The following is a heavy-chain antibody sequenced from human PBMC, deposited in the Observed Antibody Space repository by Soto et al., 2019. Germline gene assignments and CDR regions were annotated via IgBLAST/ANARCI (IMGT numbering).Heavy chain of an antibody. D-gene: IGHD5-12*01. CDR3: ARLDGTHGYSGYDGSDY. J-gene: IGHJ4*02. CDR2: IFYSGGT. Sequence: SETLSLTCTVSGGSSSSSSNYWGWIRQPPGKGLEWIGSIFYSGGTYNNPSLKSRVTISVDTSKNQFSLKLISVTAADTAVYYCARLDGTHGYSGYDGSDYWGQGALVTVSS. V-gene: IGHV4-39*01. CDR1: GGSSSSSSNY.